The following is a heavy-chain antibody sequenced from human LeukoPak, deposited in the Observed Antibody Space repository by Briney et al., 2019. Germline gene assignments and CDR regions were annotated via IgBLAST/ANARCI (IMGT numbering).Heavy chain of an antibody. Sequence: ASVKVSCKASGYTFTGYYIHWVRQAPGQGLEWMGWINPNSGGTNYAQKFQGRVTMTRDTSISTAYMEMTSLISDDTAVYYCATVAVRSTSWYVNYWGQGTLVTVSS. CDR1: GYTFTGYY. J-gene: IGHJ4*02. CDR3: ATVAVRSTSWYVNY. CDR2: INPNSGGT. D-gene: IGHD6-13*01. V-gene: IGHV1-2*02.